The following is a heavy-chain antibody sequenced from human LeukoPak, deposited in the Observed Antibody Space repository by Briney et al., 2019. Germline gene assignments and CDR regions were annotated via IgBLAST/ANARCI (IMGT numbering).Heavy chain of an antibody. J-gene: IGHJ4*02. V-gene: IGHV3-23*01. CDR1: GFTFSTYA. D-gene: IGHD3-22*01. CDR3: ASWRFYSDSSGYHYRYFDY. CDR2: ISSSGGTT. Sequence: GGSLRLSCAASGFTFSTYAMSWVRQAPGKGLEWVSGISSSGGTTSYADSVKGRFTISRDDSKNTLYLQVNSLRAEDTAVYYCASWRFYSDSSGYHYRYFDYWGQGTLVTVSS.